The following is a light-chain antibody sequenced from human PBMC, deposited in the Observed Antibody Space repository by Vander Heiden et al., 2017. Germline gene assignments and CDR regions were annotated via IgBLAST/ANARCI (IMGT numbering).Light chain of an antibody. J-gene: IGKJ2*01. CDR3: QQLNSYPYT. V-gene: IGKV1-9*01. CDR2: AAS. Sequence: DIQLTQSSSFLSASVGDRVTITCRASPGISSYLAWYQQKPEKAPKLLFYAASTLQSGVPSRFSSSGSGTEFTLTSSSLQPEDFATYYCQQLNSYPYTFGQGTKLEIK. CDR1: PGISSY.